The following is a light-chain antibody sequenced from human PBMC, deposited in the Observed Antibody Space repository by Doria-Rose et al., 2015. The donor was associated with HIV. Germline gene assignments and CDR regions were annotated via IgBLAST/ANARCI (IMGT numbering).Light chain of an antibody. V-gene: IGKV3-20*01. CDR1: QSFSSTY. CDR2: DGS. CDR3: HQYGTSWT. J-gene: IGKJ1*01. Sequence: EIVMTQSPGTLSLSPGERATLSCRASQSFSSTYLAWCQQKPDQVTSLVIYDGSTRATGIPDRFSASGSGTDFTLTINRLEPEDCALYYCHQYGTSWTFGQGTKVEI.